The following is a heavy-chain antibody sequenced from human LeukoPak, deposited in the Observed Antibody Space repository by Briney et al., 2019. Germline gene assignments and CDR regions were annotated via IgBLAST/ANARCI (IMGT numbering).Heavy chain of an antibody. CDR1: GFTFSNYW. D-gene: IGHD5-18*01. CDR2: IKQGGSET. Sequence: PGGSLRLSCAASGFTFSNYWMSWVRQAPGKGLEWVANIKQGGSETYYVDSVKGRFTISRDNAKNSLYLQMNSLRAEDTAVYYCARVWSTAMAFWYWGQGTLVTVSS. CDR3: ARVWSTAMAFWY. J-gene: IGHJ4*02. V-gene: IGHV3-7*01.